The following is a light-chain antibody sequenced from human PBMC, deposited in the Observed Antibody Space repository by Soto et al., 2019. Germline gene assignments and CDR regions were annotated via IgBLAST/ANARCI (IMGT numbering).Light chain of an antibody. CDR3: VQLSQFPRT. V-gene: IGKV2-24*01. CDR2: QIS. CDR1: QSLVHSDGSTY. J-gene: IGKJ1*01. Sequence: DIVMTQTPLSSPVTLGQPASISCRSRQSLVHSDGSTYLSWLQQRPGQPPILLIYQISNRFSGVPDRFSGSGAGTDFTLKISRVEAEDVGIYSCVQLSQFPRTFGQGTKVEIK.